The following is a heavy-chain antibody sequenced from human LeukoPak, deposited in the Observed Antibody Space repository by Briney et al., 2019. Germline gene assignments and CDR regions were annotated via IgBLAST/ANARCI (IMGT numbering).Heavy chain of an antibody. Sequence: GASVKVSCKASGYTFTSYDINWVRQATGQGIEWMGWMNPNSGNTGYAQKFQGRVTMTRNTSISTAYMELSSLRSEDTAVYYCATLSGGSGWYNGFDPWGQGTLVTVSS. V-gene: IGHV1-8*01. J-gene: IGHJ5*02. CDR1: GYTFTSYD. CDR3: ATLSGGSGWYNGFDP. CDR2: MNPNSGNT. D-gene: IGHD6-19*01.